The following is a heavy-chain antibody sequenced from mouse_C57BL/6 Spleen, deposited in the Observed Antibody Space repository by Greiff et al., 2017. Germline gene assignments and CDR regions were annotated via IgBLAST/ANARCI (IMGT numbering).Heavy chain of an antibody. CDR1: GYTFTDYE. CDR2: IDPETGGT. CDR3: ARYSNHHYYGRENDAMDY. J-gene: IGHJ4*01. D-gene: IGHD1-1*01. Sequence: VQLQQSGAELVRPGASVTLSCKASGYTFTDYEMHWVKQTPVHGLEWIGAIDPETGGTAYNQKFKGKAILTADKSSSTAYMELRSLTSEDSAVYYCARYSNHHYYGRENDAMDYWGQGTSVTVSS. V-gene: IGHV1-15*01.